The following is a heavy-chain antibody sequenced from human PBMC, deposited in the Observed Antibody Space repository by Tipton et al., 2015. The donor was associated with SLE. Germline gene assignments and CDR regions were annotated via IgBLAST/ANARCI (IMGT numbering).Heavy chain of an antibody. D-gene: IGHD5-24*01. CDR3: ARHERIEMATVKGLFDP. J-gene: IGHJ5*02. Sequence: TLSLTCTVSGGSIVSNSHYWAWVRRPPGKGLEWMGSVSSTGGAYYNPSLKSRLTTSVDTSKDQFSLRLTSVTAADTAIYYCARHERIEMATVKGLFDPWGQGTLVIVSS. V-gene: IGHV4-39*07. CDR1: GGSIVSNSHY. CDR2: VSSTGGA.